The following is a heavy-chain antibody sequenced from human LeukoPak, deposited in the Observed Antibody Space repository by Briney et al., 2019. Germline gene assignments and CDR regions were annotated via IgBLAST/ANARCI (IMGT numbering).Heavy chain of an antibody. CDR2: IRYDGSNK. J-gene: IGHJ6*03. D-gene: IGHD6-13*01. V-gene: IGHV3-30*02. CDR3: AKALLNSSSWYRDFYYYMDV. Sequence: GGSLRLSCAASGFTFSSYGMHWVRQAPGKGLEWVAFIRYDGSNKYYADSVKGRFTISRDNSKNTLYLQMNSLRAEDTAVYYCAKALLNSSSWYRDFYYYMDVWGKGTTVTVSS. CDR1: GFTFSSYG.